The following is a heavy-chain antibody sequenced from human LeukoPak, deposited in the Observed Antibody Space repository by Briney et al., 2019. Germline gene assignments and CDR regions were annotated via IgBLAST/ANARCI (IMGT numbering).Heavy chain of an antibody. J-gene: IGHJ5*02. CDR1: GGTFSSYA. D-gene: IGHD3-3*01. CDR3: ARGPAQATYYDFWSGSTTSNWFDP. V-gene: IGHV1-69*05. CDR2: IIPIFGTA. Sequence: SVKVSCKASGGTFSSYAISWVRQAPGQGLEWMGRIIPIFGTANYAQKFQGRVTITTDESTSTAYMELSSLRSEDTAVYYCARGPAQATYYDFWSGSTTSNWFDPWGQGTLVTVSS.